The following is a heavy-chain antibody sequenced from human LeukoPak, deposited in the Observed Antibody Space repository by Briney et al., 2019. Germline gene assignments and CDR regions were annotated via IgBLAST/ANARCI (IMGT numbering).Heavy chain of an antibody. CDR1: AFSLSTSGMC. Sequence: MESGPALVKPTQTLTLTCTLSAFSLSTSGMCVSWIRQPPGGALEWLARIDWDDDKYYSSSLKTRLTVSKDTSKNQVVLTMTNMDPVDTATYYCARCTGVGNIQPLLDYWGQGTLVTVSS. D-gene: IGHD1-26*01. CDR2: IDWDDDK. V-gene: IGHV2-70*11. CDR3: ARCTGVGNIQPLLDY. J-gene: IGHJ4*02.